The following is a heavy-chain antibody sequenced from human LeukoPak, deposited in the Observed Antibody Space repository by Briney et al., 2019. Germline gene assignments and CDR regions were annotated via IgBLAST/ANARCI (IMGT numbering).Heavy chain of an antibody. V-gene: IGHV3-74*01. CDR1: GFTFSYHW. CDR2: INGDGSSS. CDR3: SRVGQAEYSVYPLDY. Sequence: PGGALRLSCAASGFTFSYHWMHWVRQAPGKGLVWVSRINGDGSSSTYADSVKGRFTISRDNAKNTLYLQMSSLRAEDTAVYYCSRVGQAEYSVYPLDYWGQGTLVTVSS. D-gene: IGHD5/OR15-5a*01. J-gene: IGHJ4*02.